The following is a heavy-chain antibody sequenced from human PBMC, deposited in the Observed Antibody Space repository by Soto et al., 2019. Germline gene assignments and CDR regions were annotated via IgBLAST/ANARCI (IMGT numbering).Heavy chain of an antibody. Sequence: GGSLRLSCAASGFTFSSYAMSWVRQAPGKGLEWVSAISGSGGSTYYADSVKGRFTISRDNSKNTLYLQMNSLRAEDTAVYYCATRIFGVVPYYYYGMDVWGQGTTVTVS. D-gene: IGHD3-3*01. V-gene: IGHV3-23*01. CDR2: ISGSGGST. CDR3: ATRIFGVVPYYYYGMDV. CDR1: GFTFSSYA. J-gene: IGHJ6*02.